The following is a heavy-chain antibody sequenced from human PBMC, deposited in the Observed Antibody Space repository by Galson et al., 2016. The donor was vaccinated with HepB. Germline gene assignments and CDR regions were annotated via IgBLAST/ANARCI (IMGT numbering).Heavy chain of an antibody. CDR1: GFTFSSFA. J-gene: IGHJ4*02. V-gene: IGHV3-30-3*01. CDR2: IAHDGSNT. Sequence: SLRLSCAASGFTFSSFAMHWVRLAPGKGLEWMALIAHDGSNTHYADSVRGRFTISRDNSKNTLYLQINSLRPEDTAVYYCAKVLSYGDYPFDYWGQGTLVTVSS. CDR3: AKVLSYGDYPFDY. D-gene: IGHD4-17*01.